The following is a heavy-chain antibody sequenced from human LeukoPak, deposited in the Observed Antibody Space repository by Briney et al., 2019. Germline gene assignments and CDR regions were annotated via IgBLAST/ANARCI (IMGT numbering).Heavy chain of an antibody. D-gene: IGHD3-3*01. CDR2: INPNSGGT. CDR1: GYTFTGYY. J-gene: IGHJ4*02. CDR3: ARDWAYTIFGVVLYFDY. V-gene: IGHV1-2*02. Sequence: ASVKVSCKASGYTFTGYYMHWVRQAPGQGLEWMGWINPNSGGTNYAQKFQGRVTMTRDTSISTAYMELSRLRSDDTAVYYCARDWAYTIFGVVLYFDYWGQGTLVTVSS.